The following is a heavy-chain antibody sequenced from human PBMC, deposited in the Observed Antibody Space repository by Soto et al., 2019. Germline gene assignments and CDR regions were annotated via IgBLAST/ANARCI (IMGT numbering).Heavy chain of an antibody. CDR3: ARQGCSVGSCYFNFYFYGMDF. D-gene: IGHD2-15*01. CDR2: IYPGDSDT. V-gene: IGHV5-51*01. Sequence: PGESLKISCKVSGYSFSNYWIGWVRQMPGKGLEWMGIIYPGDSDTSYSPSFQGQVTISADKSISTAYLQWSSLKASDTAIYYCARQGCSVGSCYFNFYFYGMDFPGQGITVTVSS. CDR1: GYSFSNYW. J-gene: IGHJ6*02.